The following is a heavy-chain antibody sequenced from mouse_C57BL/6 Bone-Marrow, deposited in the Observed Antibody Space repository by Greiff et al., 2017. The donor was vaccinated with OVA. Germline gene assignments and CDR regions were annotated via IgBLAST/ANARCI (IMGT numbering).Heavy chain of an antibody. D-gene: IGHD1-1*01. J-gene: IGHJ3*01. V-gene: IGHV5-6*02. CDR2: ISSGGSYT. CDR1: GFTFSSYG. Sequence: EVKLVESGGVLVKPGGSLKLSCAASGFTFSSYGMSWVRQTPDKRLEWVATISSGGSYTYYPDSVKGRFTISRDNATNTLYLQMSSLKSEDTAMYYCARQGLLRTFAYWGQGTLVTVSA. CDR3: ARQGLLRTFAY.